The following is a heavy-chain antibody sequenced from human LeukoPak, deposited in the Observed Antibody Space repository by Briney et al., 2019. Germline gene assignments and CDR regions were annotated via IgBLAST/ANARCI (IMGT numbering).Heavy chain of an antibody. CDR1: GGSISSGGYS. V-gene: IGHV4-31*03. CDR2: IYYSGST. Sequence: SETLSLTCTVSGGSISSGGYSWSWIRQPPGKGLEWIGYIYYSGSTYYNPSLKSRVTISVDTSKNQFSLKLSSVTAADTAVYYCARTEQQLVFDYWGQGTLVTVSS. J-gene: IGHJ4*02. CDR3: ARTEQQLVFDY. D-gene: IGHD6-13*01.